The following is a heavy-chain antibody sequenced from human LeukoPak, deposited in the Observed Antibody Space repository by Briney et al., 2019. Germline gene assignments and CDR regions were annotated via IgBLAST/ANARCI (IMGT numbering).Heavy chain of an antibody. CDR1: GGTFSSYA. V-gene: IGHV1-69*04. CDR3: ARDDDILTGYPDY. J-gene: IGHJ4*02. CDR2: IIPILGIA. D-gene: IGHD3-9*01. Sequence: GASVKVSCKASGGTFSSYAISWVRQAPGQGLEWMGRIIPILGIANYAQKFQGRVTMTTDTSTSTAYMELRSLRSDDTAVYYCARDDDILTGYPDYWGQGTLVTVSS.